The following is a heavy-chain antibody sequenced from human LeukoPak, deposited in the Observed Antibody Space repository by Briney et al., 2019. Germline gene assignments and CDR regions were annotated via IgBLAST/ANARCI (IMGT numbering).Heavy chain of an antibody. CDR1: GFTFDDYA. D-gene: IGHD6-19*01. V-gene: IGHV3-9*01. CDR3: AKDHVAVAGHGKYYFDY. Sequence: HPGRSLRLSCAASGFTFDDYAMHWVRQAPGKGLEWVSGISWNSGTIGYADSVQGRFTISSDNAKNSLYLQMNSLRAEDTALYYCAKDHVAVAGHGKYYFDYWGQGTLVTVSS. J-gene: IGHJ4*02. CDR2: ISWNSGTI.